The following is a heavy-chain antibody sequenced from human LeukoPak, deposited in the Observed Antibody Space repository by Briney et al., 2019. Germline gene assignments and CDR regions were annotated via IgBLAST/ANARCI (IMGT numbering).Heavy chain of an antibody. CDR1: GFTFSSYS. CDR2: ISSSSSTI. J-gene: IGHJ4*02. D-gene: IGHD7-27*01. CDR3: AREILGIHFDY. V-gene: IGHV3-48*04. Sequence: TGGSLRLSCAASGFTFSSYSMNWVRQAPGKGLEWVSYISSSSSTIYYADSVKGRFTISRDNAKNSLYLQMNSLRAEDTAVYYCAREILGIHFDYWGQGTLVTVSS.